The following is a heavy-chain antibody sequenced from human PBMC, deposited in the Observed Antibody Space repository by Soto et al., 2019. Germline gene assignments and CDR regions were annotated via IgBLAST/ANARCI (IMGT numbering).Heavy chain of an antibody. CDR2: ISSSGSTI. J-gene: IGHJ6*02. D-gene: IGHD1-26*01. V-gene: IGHV3-48*03. Sequence: QPGGSLRLSCAASGFTFSRYEMNWVRQVPGKGLEWVSYISSSGSTIYYADSVKGRFTISRDNAKNSLYLQMNSLTAEDTAVYYCARVQGDYSYYGMDVWGQGTTVTVSS. CDR3: ARVQGDYSYYGMDV. CDR1: GFTFSRYE.